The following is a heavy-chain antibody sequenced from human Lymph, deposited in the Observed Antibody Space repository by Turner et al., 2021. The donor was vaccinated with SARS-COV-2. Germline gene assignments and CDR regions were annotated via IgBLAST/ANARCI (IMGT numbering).Heavy chain of an antibody. CDR3: AKVRSIFGVVIGGMDV. D-gene: IGHD3-3*01. CDR1: GFTFSSYG. CDR2: ISYDGSNK. J-gene: IGHJ6*02. Sequence: QVQLVESGGGVVQPGRSLRLSCAASGFTFSSYGMHWVRQATGKGLEWVEVISYDGSNKYYADSVKGRFTISRDNTKKTLYLQMNSLRAEDTAVYYSAKVRSIFGVVIGGMDVWGQGTTVTVSS. V-gene: IGHV3-30*18.